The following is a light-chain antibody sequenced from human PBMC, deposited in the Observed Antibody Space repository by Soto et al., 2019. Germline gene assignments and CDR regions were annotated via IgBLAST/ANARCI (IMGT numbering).Light chain of an antibody. CDR1: RSDVGGYNY. CDR2: DVS. CDR3: CSYGGGYTTLV. Sequence: QSALTQPRSVSGSPGQSVTISCTGSRSDVGGYNYVSWYQQHPGKAPKLMIYDVSKRPSGVPGRFSGSKSGNTASLTISGLQAEDEADYYCCSYGGGYTTLVFGGGTKVTVL. V-gene: IGLV2-11*01. J-gene: IGLJ2*01.